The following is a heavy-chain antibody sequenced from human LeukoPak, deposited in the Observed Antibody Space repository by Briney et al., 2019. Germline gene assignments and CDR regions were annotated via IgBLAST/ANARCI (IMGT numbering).Heavy chain of an antibody. CDR2: ISSNSNTI. CDR3: TRTSIRGYSYGSDS. J-gene: IGHJ4*02. Sequence: GGSLRLSCTASGFSLTDYYMSWVRQAPGKGLEWVSYISSNSNTIRYADSVRGRFTISRDNSRDSVFLQMNDLRVEDTAVYYCTRTSIRGYSYGSDSWGQGTRVTVSS. CDR1: GFSLTDYY. D-gene: IGHD5-18*01. V-gene: IGHV3-11*04.